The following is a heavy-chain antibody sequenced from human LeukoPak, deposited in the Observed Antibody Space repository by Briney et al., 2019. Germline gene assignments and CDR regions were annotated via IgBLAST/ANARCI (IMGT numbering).Heavy chain of an antibody. V-gene: IGHV3-74*03. CDR1: GVNFSSYW. D-gene: IGHD4-23*01. J-gene: IGHJ4*02. CDR2: IDTDGTTT. CDR3: ARGNGGHIDY. Sequence: GGSLRLSCAASGVNFSSYWMQWVRQAPWKWLVWVSRIDTDGTTTTYADSVKGRFTISRDNAKNTLYLQMNSLRAEDTAVYYCARGNGGHIDYWGQGTLVTVSS.